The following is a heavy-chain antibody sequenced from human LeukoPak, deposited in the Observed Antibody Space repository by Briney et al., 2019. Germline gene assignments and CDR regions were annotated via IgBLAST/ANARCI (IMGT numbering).Heavy chain of an antibody. CDR1: GFTFSDYE. CDR3: AILGATRADY. D-gene: IGHD1-26*01. J-gene: IGHJ4*02. V-gene: IGHV3-48*03. Sequence: GGSLRLSCVASGFTFSDYEVNWVRQAPGKGLEWVSYISSSGNTIYYADSVKGRVTFSRDNAKNSVYLQMNSLRADDTALYYCAILGATRADYWGQGALVTVAS. CDR2: ISSSGNTI.